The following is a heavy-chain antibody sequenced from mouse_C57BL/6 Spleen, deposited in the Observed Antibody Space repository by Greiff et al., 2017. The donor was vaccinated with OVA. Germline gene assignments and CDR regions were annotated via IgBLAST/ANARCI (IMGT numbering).Heavy chain of an antibody. Sequence: EVNVVESEGGLVQPGSSMKLSCTASGFTFSDYYMAWVRQVPEKGLEWVANINYDGSSTYYLDSLKSRFIISRDNAKNILYLQMSSLKSEDTATYYCARSELLTAGYFDVWGTGTTVTVSS. J-gene: IGHJ1*03. CDR2: INYDGSST. CDR3: ARSELLTAGYFDV. V-gene: IGHV5-16*01. D-gene: IGHD1-1*01. CDR1: GFTFSDYY.